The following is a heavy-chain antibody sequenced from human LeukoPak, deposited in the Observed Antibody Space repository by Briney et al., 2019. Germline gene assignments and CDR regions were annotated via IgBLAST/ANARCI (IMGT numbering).Heavy chain of an antibody. D-gene: IGHD2/OR15-2a*01. CDR2: IRSKANSYAT. V-gene: IGHV3-73*01. CDR1: GFTFSGSA. CDR3: TREYNFDY. J-gene: IGHJ4*02. Sequence: GSLKLSCAASGFTFSGSAMHWVRQASGKGLEWVGRIRSKANSYATAYAASVKGRFTTSRDDSKNTTYLQMSSLKTEDTAVYYCTREYNFDYWGQGTLVTVSS.